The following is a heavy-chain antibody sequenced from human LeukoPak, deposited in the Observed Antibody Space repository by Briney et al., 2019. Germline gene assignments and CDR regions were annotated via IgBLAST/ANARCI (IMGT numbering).Heavy chain of an antibody. D-gene: IGHD3-9*01. V-gene: IGHV3-11*06. CDR2: ISSSSSYT. CDR3: ARTNYDILTGPFYGMDV. CDR1: GFTFSDYY. J-gene: IGHJ6*04. Sequence: GGSLRLSCAASGFTFSDYYMSWIRQAPGKGLEWVSYISSSSSYTNYADSVKGRFTISRDNAKNSLYLRMNSLRAEDTAVYYCARTNYDILTGPFYGMDVWGKGTTVTVSS.